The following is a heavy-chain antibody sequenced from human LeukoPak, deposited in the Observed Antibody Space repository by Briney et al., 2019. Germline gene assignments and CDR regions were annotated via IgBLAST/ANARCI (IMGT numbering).Heavy chain of an antibody. D-gene: IGHD6-19*01. Sequence: ASVKVSCKASGGTFSSYAISWVRQAPGQGLEWMGIIYPDDSDTRYSPSFQGQVTISVDKSINTAYLQWSSLKASDTAMYYCAKLSSGWSLDYWGQGTLVTVSS. CDR2: IYPDDSDT. CDR1: GGTFSSYA. V-gene: IGHV5-51*01. J-gene: IGHJ4*02. CDR3: AKLSSGWSLDY.